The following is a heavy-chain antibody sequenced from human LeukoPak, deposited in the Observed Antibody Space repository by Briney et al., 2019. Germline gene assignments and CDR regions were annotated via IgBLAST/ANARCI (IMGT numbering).Heavy chain of an antibody. CDR1: GVTVSSHY. Sequence: GGSLGLSCAASGVTVSSHYMSWVRQAPGKGLEWVSVIYSGGSTYYADSVKGRFTISRDSSKNTLYLQMNSLRAEDTAVYYCVISPNTYYFDYWGQGTLVTVSS. J-gene: IGHJ4*02. D-gene: IGHD2-2*02. CDR2: IYSGGST. V-gene: IGHV3-53*01. CDR3: VISPNTYYFDY.